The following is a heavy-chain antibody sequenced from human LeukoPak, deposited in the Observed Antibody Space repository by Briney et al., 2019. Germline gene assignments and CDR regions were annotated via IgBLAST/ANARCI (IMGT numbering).Heavy chain of an antibody. CDR3: VRDRGNSWYFDS. D-gene: IGHD6-13*01. J-gene: IGHJ4*02. CDR2: IYPSGST. Sequence: SETLSLTCTVSGGSISSYYWSWIRQPAGKGMEWIGRIYPSGSTNYNPSLESRVTMSVDTSKNQFSLKLSSVTAADTAVYYCVRDRGNSWYFDSWGQGTLVTVSS. V-gene: IGHV4-4*07. CDR1: GGSISSYY.